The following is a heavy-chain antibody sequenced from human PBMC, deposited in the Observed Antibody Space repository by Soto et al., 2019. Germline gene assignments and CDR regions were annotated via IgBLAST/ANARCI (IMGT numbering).Heavy chain of an antibody. Sequence: GGSLRLSCAASGFTFGTYELNWARQAPGKGLEWLSYISSSSSVIKYADSLEGRFTISRDNAKNSLYLQMYSLGAEDTAFYYCARGHNIGGSTGGGLDIWGQGTMVTVSS. CDR3: ARGHNIGGSTGGGLDI. V-gene: IGHV3-48*03. D-gene: IGHD1-26*01. CDR2: ISSSSSVI. CDR1: GFTFGTYE. J-gene: IGHJ3*02.